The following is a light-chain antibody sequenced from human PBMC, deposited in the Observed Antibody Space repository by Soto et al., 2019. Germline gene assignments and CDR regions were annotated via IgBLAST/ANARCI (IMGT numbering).Light chain of an antibody. V-gene: IGKV3-15*01. J-gene: IGKJ5*01. CDR3: QQYDDWPIT. CDR2: GAS. CDR1: QSVSNN. Sequence: EIVLTQSPGTLSLSPGERATLSCRASQSVSNNYLAWYQQKPGQAPRLLIYGASNRATGIPARFSGSESGTEFTLTISSLQSEDFAVYFCQQYDDWPITFGQGTRLENK.